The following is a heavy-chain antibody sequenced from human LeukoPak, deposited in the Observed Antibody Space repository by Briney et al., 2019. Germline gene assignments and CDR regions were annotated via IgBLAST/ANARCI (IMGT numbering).Heavy chain of an antibody. CDR3: ASFATPRPPLVDY. Sequence: GGSLRLSCAASGFTFSSYSMNWVRRAPGKGLEWVSYISSSSSTIYYADSVKGRFTISRDNAKNSLYLQMNSLRAEDTAVYYCASFATPRPPLVDYWGQGTLVTVSS. J-gene: IGHJ4*02. V-gene: IGHV3-48*01. CDR1: GFTFSSYS. D-gene: IGHD1-1*01. CDR2: ISSSSSTI.